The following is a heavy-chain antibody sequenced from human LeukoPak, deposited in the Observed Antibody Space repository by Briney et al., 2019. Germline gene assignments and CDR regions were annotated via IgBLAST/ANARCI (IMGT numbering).Heavy chain of an antibody. CDR2: IYTSGST. CDR1: GGSISSYY. J-gene: IGHJ6*03. V-gene: IGHV4-4*07. Sequence: SETLSLTCTVSGGSISSYYWSWIRQPAGKGLEWIGRIYTSGSTNYNPSLKSRVTMSVDTSKNQFSLKLSSVTAADTAVYYCARYSVVRGVINYYYYYMDVWGKGTTVTVSS. CDR3: ARYSVVRGVINYYYYYMDV. D-gene: IGHD3-10*01.